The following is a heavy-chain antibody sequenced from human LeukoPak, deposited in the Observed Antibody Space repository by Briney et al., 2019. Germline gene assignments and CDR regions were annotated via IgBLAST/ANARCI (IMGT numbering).Heavy chain of an antibody. CDR1: GYTFRDYA. V-gene: IGHV1-18*01. J-gene: IGHJ4*02. D-gene: IGHD2-2*01. Sequence: EASVKVSCKAFGYTFRDYAISWVRQAPGQGLEWMGWISGYNGNTNYAQSLQGRVTMTTDTFTNTAHMELRSLRSDDTAVYYCARDQLQYQLARSNQSSSGYWGQGTLVTVSS. CDR2: ISGYNGNT. CDR3: ARDQLQYQLARSNQSSSGY.